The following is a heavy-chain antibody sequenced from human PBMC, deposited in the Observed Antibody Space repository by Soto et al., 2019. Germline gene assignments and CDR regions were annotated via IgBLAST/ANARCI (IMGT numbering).Heavy chain of an antibody. CDR3: ASLLIVAPTPGAFDI. J-gene: IGHJ3*02. CDR1: GGSISSSSYY. CDR2: IYYSGST. Sequence: QLQLQESGPGLVKPSETLSLTCTVSGGSISSSSYYWGWIRQPPGKGLEWIGIIYYSGSTYYNPSLKSRVTISVDTSKNQFSLQLSSVTAADTAVYYCASLLIVAPTPGAFDIWGQGTMVTVSS. V-gene: IGHV4-39*01. D-gene: IGHD5-12*01.